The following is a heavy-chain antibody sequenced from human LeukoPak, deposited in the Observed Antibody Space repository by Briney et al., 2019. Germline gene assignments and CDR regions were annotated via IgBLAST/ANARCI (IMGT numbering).Heavy chain of an antibody. CDR3: AKDRHYYDSSGYYYWNFDL. V-gene: IGHV3-23*01. Sequence: GSLRLSCAASGFTFSSYAMSWVRQAPGKGLEWVSAISGSGGSTYYADSVKGRFTISRDNSKNTLYLQMNSLRAEDTAVYYCAKDRHYYDSSGYYYWNFDLWGRGTLVTVSS. CDR2: ISGSGGST. CDR1: GFTFSSYA. D-gene: IGHD3-22*01. J-gene: IGHJ2*01.